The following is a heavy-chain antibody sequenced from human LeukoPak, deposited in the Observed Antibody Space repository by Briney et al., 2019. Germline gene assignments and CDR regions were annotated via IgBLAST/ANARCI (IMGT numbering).Heavy chain of an antibody. CDR3: GWRWLVQSGMDV. Sequence: GGSLRLSCAAYGFTVSSNYMSWVRQAPGKGLEWVSGIYSGSRTYYADSVKGRFAVSRDNSKNTLLLQMNILRAGDTAVYYCGWRWLVQSGMDVWGKGTTVTVST. CDR2: IYSGSRT. D-gene: IGHD6-19*01. CDR1: GFTVSSNY. J-gene: IGHJ6*04. V-gene: IGHV3-66*02.